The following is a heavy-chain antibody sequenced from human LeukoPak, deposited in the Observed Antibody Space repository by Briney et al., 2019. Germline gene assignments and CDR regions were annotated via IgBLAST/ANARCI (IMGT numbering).Heavy chain of an antibody. D-gene: IGHD3-22*01. CDR2: INSDGSST. V-gene: IGHV3-74*01. CDR1: GFTFSSYW. CDR3: ARTPEDYYDSSGYPPGGFDP. Sequence: GGSLRLSCAASGFTFSSYWMHWVRQAPGKGLVWVSRINSDGSSTSYADSVEGRFTISRDNARNTLYLQMNSLRAEDTAVYYCARTPEDYYDSSGYPPGGFDPWGQGTLVTVSS. J-gene: IGHJ5*02.